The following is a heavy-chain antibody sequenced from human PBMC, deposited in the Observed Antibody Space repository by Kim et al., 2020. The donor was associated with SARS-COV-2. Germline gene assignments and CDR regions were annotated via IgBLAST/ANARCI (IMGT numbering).Heavy chain of an antibody. CDR1: GGSISSYY. CDR3: ARVVGYQVLFDYYYYGMDV. V-gene: IGHV4-59*13. J-gene: IGHJ6*02. D-gene: IGHD2-2*01. CDR2: IYYSGSN. Sequence: SETLSLTCTVSGGSISSYYWSWIRQPPGKGLEWIGYIYYSGSNNYNPSLKSRVTISVDRSKNQFSLKLSSVTAADTAVYYCARVVGYQVLFDYYYYGMDVWGQGTTVTVSS.